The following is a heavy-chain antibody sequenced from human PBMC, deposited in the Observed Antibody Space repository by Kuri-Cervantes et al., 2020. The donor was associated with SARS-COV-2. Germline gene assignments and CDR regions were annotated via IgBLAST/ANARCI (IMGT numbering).Heavy chain of an antibody. CDR3: ARDRRVQLGRVYYGMDV. D-gene: IGHD6-6*01. Sequence: GGSLRLSCAASGFTVSSNYMSWVRQAPGKGLEWVANIKQDGSEKYYVDSVKGRFTISRDNAKNSLYLQMNSLRAEDTAVYYCARDRRVQLGRVYYGMDVWGQGTTVTVSS. V-gene: IGHV3-7*05. J-gene: IGHJ6*02. CDR1: GFTVSSNY. CDR2: IKQDGSEK.